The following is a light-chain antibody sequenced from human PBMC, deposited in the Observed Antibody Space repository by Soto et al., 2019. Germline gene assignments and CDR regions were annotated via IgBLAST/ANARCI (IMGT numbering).Light chain of an antibody. CDR3: QQRSKWPVT. V-gene: IGKV3-11*01. Sequence: EIVLTQSPDTLSFAPGERAIFSCRTSQSIGSTLAWYQHKPGQAPRLLIYHASKRATGIPARFSDSWSGTDFTLTISSLEPEDFAVYFCQQRSKWPVTFGPGTTVDIK. CDR2: HAS. J-gene: IGKJ3*01. CDR1: QSIGST.